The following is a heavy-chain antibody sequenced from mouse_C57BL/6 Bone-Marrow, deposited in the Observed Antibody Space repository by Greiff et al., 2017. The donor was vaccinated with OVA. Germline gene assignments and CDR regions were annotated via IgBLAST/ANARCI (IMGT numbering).Heavy chain of an antibody. J-gene: IGHJ4*01. V-gene: IGHV1-75*01. CDR2: IFPGSGST. CDR1: GYTFTDYY. CDR3: AGGDYDYSYSYAMDY. D-gene: IGHD2-4*01. Sequence: QVQLKESGPELVKPGASVKISCKASGYTFTDYYINWVKQRPGQGLEWIGWIFPGSGSTYYNEKFKGKATLTVDKSSSTAYMLLSSLTSEDSAVYFCAGGDYDYSYSYAMDYWGQGTSVTVSS.